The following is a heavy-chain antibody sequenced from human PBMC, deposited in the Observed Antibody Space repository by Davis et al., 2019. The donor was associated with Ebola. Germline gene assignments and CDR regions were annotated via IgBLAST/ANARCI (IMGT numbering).Heavy chain of an antibody. CDR2: INPSIGNT. CDR1: GYTFSDNY. D-gene: IGHD3-10*01. J-gene: IGHJ4*02. V-gene: IGHV1-46*01. CDR3: ASGEFVDF. Sequence: ASVKVSCKASGYTFSDNYMHWVRQAPGQGLEWMGLINPSIGNTSLAQKFQGRVTLTRDTSTSTVHMDLSSLKSEDTAIYYCASGEFVDFWGQGTLVTVSS.